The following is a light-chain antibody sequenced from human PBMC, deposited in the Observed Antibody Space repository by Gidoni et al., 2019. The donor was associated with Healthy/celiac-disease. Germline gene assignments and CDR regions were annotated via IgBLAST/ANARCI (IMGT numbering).Light chain of an antibody. CDR2: DAA. Sequence: EIVLTQSPATLSLSPGERATLSSRASQSVSSYVAWYQQNPGQAPRRLIYDAANRATGIPARFSGSGSGTDFTLTISSLEPEDFAVYYCQQRSNWPPFTFGHGTKVDIK. V-gene: IGKV3-11*01. CDR1: QSVSSY. CDR3: QQRSNWPPFT. J-gene: IGKJ3*01.